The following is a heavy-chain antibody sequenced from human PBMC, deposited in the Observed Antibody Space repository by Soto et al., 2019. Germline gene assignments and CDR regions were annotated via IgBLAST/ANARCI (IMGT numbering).Heavy chain of an antibody. J-gene: IGHJ4*02. V-gene: IGHV3-21*01. D-gene: IGHD1-26*01. CDR2: ISSSSSII. CDR3: AGSADGGRDN. Sequence: EVQLVESGGGLVKPGGALRLSCAASGFSLSDYSMNWIRQAPGKGLEWVASISSSSSIIHYAESMKGRFTLSRDNAKNSLYLQMNSPSAEATAVYYCAGSADGGRDNWGQGTLVTVSS. CDR1: GFSLSDYS.